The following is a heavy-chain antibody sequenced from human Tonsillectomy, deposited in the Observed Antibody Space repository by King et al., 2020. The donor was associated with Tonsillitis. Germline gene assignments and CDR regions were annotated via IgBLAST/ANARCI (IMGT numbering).Heavy chain of an antibody. CDR2: MSRRGSII. CDR1: GFTFSSYE. D-gene: IGHD6-6*01. V-gene: IGHV3-48*03. CDR3: ARWAARPFFDY. J-gene: IGHJ4*02. Sequence: QLVQSGGGLVHPGGSLRLSCGASGFTFSSYEMNWVRQAPGKGLEWGSYMSRRGSIIYYADSVKGRFTISRDNAKNSLYLQMNSLRAEDTAVYYCARWAARPFFDYWGQGTLVTVSS.